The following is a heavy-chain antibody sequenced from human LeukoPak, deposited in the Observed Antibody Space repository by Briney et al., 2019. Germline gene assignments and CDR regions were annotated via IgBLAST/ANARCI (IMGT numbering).Heavy chain of an antibody. D-gene: IGHD3-10*01. J-gene: IGHJ4*02. CDR2: ISSSGSTI. Sequence: GGSLRLSCAASGFTFSDYYMSWIRQAPGKGLEWVSYISSSGSTIYYADSVKGRFTISRDNAKNSLYLQMNSLRAEDTAVYYCARLNYYGSGSYYPEAFDYWGQGTLVTVSS. CDR3: ARLNYYGSGSYYPEAFDY. CDR1: GFTFSDYY. V-gene: IGHV3-11*01.